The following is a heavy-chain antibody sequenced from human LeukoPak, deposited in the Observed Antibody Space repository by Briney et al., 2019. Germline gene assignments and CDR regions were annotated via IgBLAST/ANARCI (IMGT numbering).Heavy chain of an antibody. V-gene: IGHV3-73*01. D-gene: IGHD2-21*02. CDR1: GFTFSGSA. CDR3: TRRVGPVTAQGTEGWFDP. Sequence: PGGSLRLSCAASGFTFSGSAMHWVRQASGKGLEWVGRIRSKANSYATAYAASVKGRFTISRDDSKNTAYLQMNSLKTEDTAVYYCTRRVGPVTAQGTEGWFDPWGQGTLVTVSS. J-gene: IGHJ5*02. CDR2: IRSKANSYAT.